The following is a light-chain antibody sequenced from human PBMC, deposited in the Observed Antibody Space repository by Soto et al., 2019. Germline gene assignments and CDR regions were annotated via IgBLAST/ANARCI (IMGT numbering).Light chain of an antibody. Sequence: EIVVTQSPATLSLSPGERATLSCRASQSVSSFLAWYQQKPGQAPRLLIYDASHRATGIPARFSGSGSGTDFTLTISSLEPEDFAVYYCQQRSNWPKTFGQGTKVDI. CDR3: QQRSNWPKT. CDR2: DAS. V-gene: IGKV3-11*01. CDR1: QSVSSF. J-gene: IGKJ1*01.